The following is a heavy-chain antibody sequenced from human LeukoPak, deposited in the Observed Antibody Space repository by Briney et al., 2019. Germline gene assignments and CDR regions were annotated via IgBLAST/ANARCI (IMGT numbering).Heavy chain of an antibody. CDR2: IYSSGST. D-gene: IGHD2-2*01. V-gene: IGHV4-4*07. CDR1: GGSISSYY. Sequence: SETLSLTCTVSGGSISSYYWSWIRQPAGKGLEWIGRIYSSGSTNYNPSLKSRVTMSVDTSKNQFSLKLSSVTAADTAVYYCARDRVYQGHGYFQHWGQGTLVTVSS. CDR3: ARDRVYQGHGYFQH. J-gene: IGHJ1*01.